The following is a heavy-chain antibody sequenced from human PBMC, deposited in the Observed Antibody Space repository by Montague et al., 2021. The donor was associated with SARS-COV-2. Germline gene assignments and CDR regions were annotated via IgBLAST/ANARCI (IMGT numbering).Heavy chain of an antibody. J-gene: IGHJ4*02. CDR2: ISYDANNK. CDR3: VKGDSWDY. CDR1: GFTFNSYG. Sequence: SLRLSCAGSGFTFNSYGMHWVRQAPGKGLEWVAGISYDANNKYYADSVRGRFTISRDNSKNTLYVQMNSLRVEDTAVYYCVKGDSWDYWGQGTLVTVSS. D-gene: IGHD6-13*01. V-gene: IGHV3-30*18.